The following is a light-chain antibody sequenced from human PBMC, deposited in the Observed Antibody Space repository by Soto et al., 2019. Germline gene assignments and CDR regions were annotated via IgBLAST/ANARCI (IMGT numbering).Light chain of an antibody. V-gene: IGLV2-23*02. J-gene: IGLJ2*01. CDR1: SSDVGSYNL. CDR3: CSLAGSATWI. Sequence: QSALTQPASVSGSPGQSITISCTGTSSDVGSYNLVSWYQQHPGKAPKLMIYEVNKWPSGVSNRFSGSKSGNTYSLTISGLQAEDEADYYCCSLAGSATWIFGGGTKLTVL. CDR2: EVN.